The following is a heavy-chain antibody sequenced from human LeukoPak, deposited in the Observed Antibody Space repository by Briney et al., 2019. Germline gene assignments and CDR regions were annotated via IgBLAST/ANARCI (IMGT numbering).Heavy chain of an antibody. J-gene: IGHJ4*02. Sequence: GSSVKVSCKASGGTFSSYVINWVRQAPGQGLEWMGGIIPIFGTANYAQKFQGRVTITADKSTSTAYMESSSLRSEDTAVYYCAMGVGAPEDLAVAADFDYWGQGTLVTVSS. CDR3: AMGVGAPEDLAVAADFDY. D-gene: IGHD6-19*01. CDR2: IIPIFGTA. V-gene: IGHV1-69*06. CDR1: GGTFSSYV.